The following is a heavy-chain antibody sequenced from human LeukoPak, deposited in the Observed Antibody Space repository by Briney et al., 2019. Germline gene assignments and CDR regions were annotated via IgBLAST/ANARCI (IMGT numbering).Heavy chain of an antibody. CDR1: GYTFTGYY. CDR3: ARVTSVAGKSDDY. J-gene: IGHJ4*02. CDR2: INPNSGGT. V-gene: IGHV1-2*06. Sequence: ASVKVSCKASGYTFTGYYMHCVRQAPAQGLEWMGRINPNSGGTNYAQKFQGRVTMTRDTSISTAYMELSRLRSDDTAVYYCARVTSVAGKSDDYWGQGTLVTVSS. D-gene: IGHD6-19*01.